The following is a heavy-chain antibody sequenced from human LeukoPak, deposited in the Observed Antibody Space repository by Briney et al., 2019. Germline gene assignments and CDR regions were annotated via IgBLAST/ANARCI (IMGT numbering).Heavy chain of an antibody. D-gene: IGHD3-22*01. CDR3: AKSYYYDSSGYPKNWFDP. J-gene: IGHJ5*02. Sequence: PGGSLRLSCAASGFTFSSYNMNWVRQAPGKGLEWVSSISSSSDYIYYADSVKGRFTISRDNSKNTLYLQMNSLRAEDTAVYYCAKSYYYDSSGYPKNWFDPWGQGTLVTVSS. CDR2: ISSSSDYI. CDR1: GFTFSSYN. V-gene: IGHV3-21*01.